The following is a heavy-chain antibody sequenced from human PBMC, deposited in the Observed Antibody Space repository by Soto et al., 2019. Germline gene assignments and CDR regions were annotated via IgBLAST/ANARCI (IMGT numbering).Heavy chain of an antibody. CDR3: ARGGGHYYDSSGYIDY. J-gene: IGHJ4*02. D-gene: IGHD3-22*01. CDR1: GGTFSSYA. Sequence: QVQLVQSRAEVKKPGSSVKVSCKASGGTFSSYAISWVRQAPGQGLEWMGGIIPIFGTANYAQKFQGRVTITADESTSTAYMELSSLRSEDTAVYYCARGGGHYYDSSGYIDYWGQGTLVTVSS. V-gene: IGHV1-69*01. CDR2: IIPIFGTA.